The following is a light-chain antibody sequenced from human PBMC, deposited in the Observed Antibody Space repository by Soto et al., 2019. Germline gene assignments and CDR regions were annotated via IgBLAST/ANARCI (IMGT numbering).Light chain of an antibody. CDR2: EVS. J-gene: IGLJ2*01. V-gene: IGLV2-14*01. Sequence: QSALTQPASVSGSPGQSITISCTGTSSDICDYDYVSWYQQHPGKAPKLMIYEVSNRPSGISNRFSGSKSGNTASLTISGLQPEDEADYYCSSYTRSSSLVFGGGTKLTVL. CDR3: SSYTRSSSLV. CDR1: SSDICDYDY.